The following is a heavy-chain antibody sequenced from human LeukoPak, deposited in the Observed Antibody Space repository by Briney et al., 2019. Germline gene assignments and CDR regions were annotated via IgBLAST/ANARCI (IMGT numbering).Heavy chain of an antibody. CDR2: ISSSSSYI. CDR1: GFTLSNYS. J-gene: IGHJ4*02. V-gene: IGHV3-21*01. D-gene: IGHD3-3*01. CDR3: ARLEVLDY. Sequence: GGSLRLSCAASGFTLSNYSMNWVRQAPGKGLEWVSSISSSSSYIYYADSVKGRFTISRDNAKNSLYLRMNSLRAEDTAVYYCARLEVLDYWGQGTLVTVSS.